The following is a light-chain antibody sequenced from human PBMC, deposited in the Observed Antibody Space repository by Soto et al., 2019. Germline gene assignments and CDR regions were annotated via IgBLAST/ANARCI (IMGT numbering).Light chain of an antibody. CDR3: SSYAGSNNLV. CDR2: EVS. V-gene: IGLV2-8*01. J-gene: IGLJ2*01. CDR1: SSDVGGYNY. Sequence: QSALTQPPSASGSPGQSVTISCTGTSSDVGGYNYVSWYQQHPGKAPKLMIYEVSKRPSGVPNRFSGSKSGNTASLTVSGLQPEDEAYYYCSSYAGSNNLVFGGGTKLTVL.